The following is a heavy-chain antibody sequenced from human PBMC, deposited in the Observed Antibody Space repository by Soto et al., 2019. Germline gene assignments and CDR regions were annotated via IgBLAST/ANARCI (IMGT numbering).Heavy chain of an antibody. CDR3: AKVGDDYGDLYFDY. CDR2: IIPIFGTA. J-gene: IGHJ4*02. CDR1: GGTFSSYA. Sequence: SVKVSCKASGGTFSSYAISWVRQAPGQGLEWMGGIIPIFGTANYAQKFQGRVTITADKSTSTAYMELSSLRSEDTAVYYCAKVGDDYGDLYFDYWGQGIQVTVSS. D-gene: IGHD4-17*01. V-gene: IGHV1-69*06.